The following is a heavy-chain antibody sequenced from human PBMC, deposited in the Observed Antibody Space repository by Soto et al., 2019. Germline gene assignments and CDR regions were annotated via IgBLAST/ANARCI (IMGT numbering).Heavy chain of an antibody. CDR1: GFTFNTYS. CDR2: IWYDGTQK. J-gene: IGHJ4*02. V-gene: IGHV3-33*01. D-gene: IGHD4-17*01. CDR3: ARAGGTTVTGLWHFDS. Sequence: QGQLVESGGGVVQPGRSLRLSCEASGFTFNTYSMHWVRQPPGKGLEWLAAIWYDGTQKYYADSVKGRFIISRDNSKKTLYLEMNSLRAEDTAVYYCARAGGTTVTGLWHFDSWGQGTLVTVSS.